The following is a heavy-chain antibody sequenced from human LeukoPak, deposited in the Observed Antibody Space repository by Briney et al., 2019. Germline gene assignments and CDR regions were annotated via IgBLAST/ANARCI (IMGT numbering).Heavy chain of an antibody. J-gene: IGHJ4*02. D-gene: IGHD6-6*01. CDR2: ISPTGSTT. Sequence: GGSLRLSCTASGFSFSGHWRHWARQLPGKGLVWVSRISPTGSTTSYADSVKGRFTVSRDNAKNTLYLQVNNLRAEDTAVYYCARGPNSNWSGLDFWGQGTLLTVSS. V-gene: IGHV3-74*01. CDR1: GFSFSGHW. CDR3: ARGPNSNWSGLDF.